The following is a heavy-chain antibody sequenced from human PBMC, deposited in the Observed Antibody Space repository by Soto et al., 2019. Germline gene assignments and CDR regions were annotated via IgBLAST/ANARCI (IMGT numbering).Heavy chain of an antibody. J-gene: IGHJ4*02. Sequence: GGSLRLSCAASGFTFDDYTMHWVRQAPGKGLEWVSLISWDGGSTYYADSVKGRFTISRDNSKNSLYLQMNSLRTEDTALYYCAKASLEWLLLPSHFDYWGQGTLVTVSS. V-gene: IGHV3-43*01. CDR3: AKASLEWLLLPSHFDY. CDR2: ISWDGGST. D-gene: IGHD3-22*01. CDR1: GFTFDDYT.